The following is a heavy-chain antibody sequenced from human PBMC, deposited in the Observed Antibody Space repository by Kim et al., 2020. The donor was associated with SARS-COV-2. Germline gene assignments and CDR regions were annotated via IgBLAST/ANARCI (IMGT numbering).Heavy chain of an antibody. CDR1: GYTLTELS. J-gene: IGHJ5*02. D-gene: IGHD1-26*01. V-gene: IGHV1-24*01. Sequence: ASVKVSCKVSGYTLTELSMHWVRQAPGKGLDWMGGFDPEDGETIYAQKFQGRVTMTEDTSTDTAYMELSSLRSEDTAVYYCATARIVGAYNWFDPWGQGTLVTVSS. CDR3: ATARIVGAYNWFDP. CDR2: FDPEDGET.